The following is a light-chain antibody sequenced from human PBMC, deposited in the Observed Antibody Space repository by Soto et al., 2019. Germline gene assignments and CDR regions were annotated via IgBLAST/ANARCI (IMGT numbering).Light chain of an antibody. CDR2: ASF. CDR1: QSISNY. V-gene: IGKV1-39*01. Sequence: DIQMTQSPPSLSVSVGDRVTITCRASQSISNYLNWYQQTPGKAPKLLIYASFNLQSGVPSRFSGSGFGTDFTLSISSLEPEDFATYYCQQSYSTPYTFGQGTKLEIK. CDR3: QQSYSTPYT. J-gene: IGKJ2*01.